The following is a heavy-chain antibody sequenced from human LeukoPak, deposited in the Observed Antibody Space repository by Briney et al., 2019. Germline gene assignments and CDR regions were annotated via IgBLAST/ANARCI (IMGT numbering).Heavy chain of an antibody. V-gene: IGHV3-7*01. CDR1: GFTFSSYW. CDR3: ARGDYYDSSGYYRPYYYYYYMDV. J-gene: IGHJ6*03. D-gene: IGHD3-22*01. Sequence: GGSLRLSCAASGFTFSSYWMSWVRQAPGKGLEWVANIKQDGSEKYYVDSVKGRFTISRDNAKNSLYLQMNSLRAEDTAVYYCARGDYYDSSGYYRPYYYYYYMDVWGKGTTVTVSS. CDR2: IKQDGSEK.